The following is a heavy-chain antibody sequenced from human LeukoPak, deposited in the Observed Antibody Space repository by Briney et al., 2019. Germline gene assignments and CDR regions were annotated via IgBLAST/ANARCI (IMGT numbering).Heavy chain of an antibody. CDR1: GFTFSNYW. V-gene: IGHV3-7*03. J-gene: IGHJ6*02. D-gene: IGHD3-3*01. Sequence: HPGGSLRLSCAASGFTFSNYWMSWVRQAPEKGLEWVANIKPDGSETYSVDSVKGRFTISRDSAKNSLYLQMNSLRAEDTAVYYCARTLRFFRFLDVWGQGTTVTVSS. CDR2: IKPDGSET. CDR3: ARTLRFFRFLDV.